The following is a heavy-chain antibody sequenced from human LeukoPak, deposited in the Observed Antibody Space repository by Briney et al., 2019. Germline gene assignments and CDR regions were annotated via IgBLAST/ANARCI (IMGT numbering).Heavy chain of an antibody. V-gene: IGHV3-33*01. Sequence: GRSLRLSCAASGFTFSSYGMHWVRQAPGKGLEWVAVIWYDGSNKHYADSVKGRFTISRDNSKNTLYLQMNSLRAEDTAVYYCARAYCSSTSCRQYYYYMDVWGKGTTVTVSS. CDR3: ARAYCSSTSCRQYYYYMDV. J-gene: IGHJ6*03. CDR1: GFTFSSYG. D-gene: IGHD2-2*01. CDR2: IWYDGSNK.